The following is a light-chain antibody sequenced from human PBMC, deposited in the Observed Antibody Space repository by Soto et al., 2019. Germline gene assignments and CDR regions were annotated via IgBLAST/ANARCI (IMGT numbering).Light chain of an antibody. CDR2: GAS. Sequence: EKVLTQSPGTLSLSPGERATLSCRASQSVSSSYLAWYQQKPGQAPRLLIYGASSRATGIPDRFSGSGSGTDFTLTISRLEPEDFAVYYCQKYGSSSFTFGPGTKVDIK. CDR3: QKYGSSSFT. V-gene: IGKV3-20*01. J-gene: IGKJ3*01. CDR1: QSVSSSY.